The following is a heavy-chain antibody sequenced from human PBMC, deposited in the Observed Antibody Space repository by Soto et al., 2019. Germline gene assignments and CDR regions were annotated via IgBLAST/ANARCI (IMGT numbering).Heavy chain of an antibody. Sequence: PSETLSLTCAVSGYSISSGYYWGWLRQPPGKGLEWIGSIYHGGSTYYNPSLNSRVTLSIDMTNNHVSLILRSVTAADTAVYYCARDNSGFWGGYFDSWGQGKLVTVSS. CDR1: GYSISSGYY. CDR3: ARDNSGFWGGYFDS. V-gene: IGHV4-38-2*02. CDR2: IYHGGST. D-gene: IGHD3-3*01. J-gene: IGHJ4*02.